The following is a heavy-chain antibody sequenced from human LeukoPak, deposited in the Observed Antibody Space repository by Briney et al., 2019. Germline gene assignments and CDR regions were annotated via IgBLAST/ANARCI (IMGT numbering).Heavy chain of an antibody. CDR1: GYSFINYW. CDR2: IYPGNSDT. D-gene: IGHD4-17*01. CDR3: ARWGTVTRFVVDY. Sequence: GESLKISCKGSGYSFINYWIGWVRQMPGKGLEWMGIIYPGNSDTRYSPTFQGQVTISADKSITTAYLQWRSLKASDTAMYYCARWGTVTRFVVDYWGQGTLVTVSS. V-gene: IGHV5-51*01. J-gene: IGHJ4*02.